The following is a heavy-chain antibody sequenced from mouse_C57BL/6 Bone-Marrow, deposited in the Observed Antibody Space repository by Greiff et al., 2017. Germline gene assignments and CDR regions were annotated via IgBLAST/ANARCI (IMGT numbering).Heavy chain of an antibody. V-gene: IGHV5-4*01. CDR2: ISDGGSYT. Sequence: EVQGVESGGGLVKPGGSLKLSCAASGFTFSSYAMSWVRQTPEKRLEWVATISDGGSYTYYPDNVKGRFTISRDNAKNNLYLQMSHLKSEDTAMYYCAREGYYGTLAYWGQGTLVTVSA. J-gene: IGHJ3*01. CDR3: AREGYYGTLAY. CDR1: GFTFSSYA. D-gene: IGHD1-1*01.